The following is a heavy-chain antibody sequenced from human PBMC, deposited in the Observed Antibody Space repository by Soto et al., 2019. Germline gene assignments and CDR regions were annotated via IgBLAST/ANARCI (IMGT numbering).Heavy chain of an antibody. CDR3: AKWAGPYGDFARYFLH. CDR2: INGGGGGGT. J-gene: IGHJ1*01. D-gene: IGHD4-17*01. CDR1: GFTFSTYA. Sequence: GGSLRLSCAASGFTFSTYAMSWVRQAPGKGLEWVSTINGGGGGGTYYADSVKGRFTISRDNSRNTLYVQMISLGGDDTAVYYCAKWAGPYGDFARYFLHWGQGTLVTVSS. V-gene: IGHV3-23*01.